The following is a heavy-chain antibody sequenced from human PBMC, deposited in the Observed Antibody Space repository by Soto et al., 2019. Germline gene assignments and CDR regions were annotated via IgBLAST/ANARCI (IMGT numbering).Heavy chain of an antibody. Sequence: SQTLSLTCAVYGGSFSGYYWSWIRQPPGKGLEWIGEINHSGSTNYNPSLKSRVTISVDTSKNQFSLKLSSVTAADTAVYYCARGRTTFYSSGRIYFDYWGQGTLVTVSS. CDR2: INHSGST. J-gene: IGHJ4*02. CDR1: GGSFSGYY. D-gene: IGHD6-19*01. CDR3: ARGRTTFYSSGRIYFDY. V-gene: IGHV4-34*01.